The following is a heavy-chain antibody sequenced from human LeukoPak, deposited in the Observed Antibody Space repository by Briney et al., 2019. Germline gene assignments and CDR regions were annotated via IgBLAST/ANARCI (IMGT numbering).Heavy chain of an antibody. J-gene: IGHJ5*02. D-gene: IGHD2-15*01. Sequence: SVKVSCKASGGTFSSNGISWVRQAPGQGPEWIGGIIPISGTPKYAQKFQGRVTISADMSTGTVYMELSSLRFEDTAVYYCTRDERPTLTVGSPLYNWFGPWGQGTLVTVSS. V-gene: IGHV1-69*06. CDR1: GGTFSSNG. CDR2: IIPISGTP. CDR3: TRDERPTLTVGSPLYNWFGP.